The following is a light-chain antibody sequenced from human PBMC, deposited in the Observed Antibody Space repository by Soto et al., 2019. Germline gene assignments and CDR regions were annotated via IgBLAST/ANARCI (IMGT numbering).Light chain of an antibody. Sequence: DIQMTQSPSSVSASVGDRVTLTCRASQDVTHYVAWYQQSPGKVPKLLIYDASTLQSGVPSRFSGSGSGTEFTLTISSLQPEDVATYYCQRYNSASLTFDGGTKVDIK. V-gene: IGKV1-27*01. CDR3: QRYNSASLT. CDR1: QDVTHY. J-gene: IGKJ4*01. CDR2: DAS.